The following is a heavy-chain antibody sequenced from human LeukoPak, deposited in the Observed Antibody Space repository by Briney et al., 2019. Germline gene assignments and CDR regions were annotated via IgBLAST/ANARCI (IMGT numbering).Heavy chain of an antibody. J-gene: IGHJ4*02. V-gene: IGHV4-30-2*01. D-gene: IGHD5-18*01. CDR2: IYHSGGT. CDR3: AREKYSSLDY. Sequence: SQTLSLTCTVSGGSISSGGYYWSWIRQPPGKGLEWIGYIYHSGGTYYNPSLKSRVTISVDRSKNQFSLKLSSVTAADTAVYYCAREKYSSLDYWGQGTLVTVSS. CDR1: GGSISSGGYY.